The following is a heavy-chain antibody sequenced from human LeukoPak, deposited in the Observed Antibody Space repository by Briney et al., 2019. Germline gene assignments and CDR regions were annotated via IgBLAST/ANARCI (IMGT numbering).Heavy chain of an antibody. J-gene: IGHJ2*01. CDR2: ISYDGSNK. D-gene: IGHD1-1*01. V-gene: IGHV3-30-3*01. CDR1: GFTFSSYA. Sequence: PGRSLRLSCAASGFTFSSYAMHWVRQAPGKGLEWVAVISYDGSNKYYADSVKGRFTISRDNSKNTLYLQMNSLTAEDTAVFYCAKDYKWSFDVWGRGTLVTVSS. CDR3: AKDYKWSFDV.